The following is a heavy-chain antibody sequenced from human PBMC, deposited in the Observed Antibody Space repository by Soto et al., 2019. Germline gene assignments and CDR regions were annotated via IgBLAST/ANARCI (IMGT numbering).Heavy chain of an antibody. V-gene: IGHV3-33*01. CDR1: GFTFSSYG. Sequence: GGSLRLSCAASGFTFSSYGMHWVRQAPGKGLEWVAVIWYDGSNKYYADSVKGRFTISRDNSKNTLYLQMNSLRAEDTAVYYCARGVVPAISRAYYYYYMDVWGKGTTVTVSS. CDR3: ARGVVPAISRAYYYYYMDV. D-gene: IGHD2-2*01. J-gene: IGHJ6*03. CDR2: IWYDGSNK.